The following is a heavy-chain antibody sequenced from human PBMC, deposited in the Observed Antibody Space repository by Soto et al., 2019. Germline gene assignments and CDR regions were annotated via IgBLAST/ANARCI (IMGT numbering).Heavy chain of an antibody. CDR3: PFGSGWYDYAFDI. Sequence: MSLTCAVYGGSFSGYYWSWIRQPPGKGLEWIGEINHSGSTNYNPSLKSRVTISVDTSKNQFSLKLSSVTAADTAVYYCPFGSGWYDYAFDIWGQGTMVTVSS. CDR1: GGSFSGYY. CDR2: INHSGST. J-gene: IGHJ3*02. V-gene: IGHV4-34*01. D-gene: IGHD6-19*01.